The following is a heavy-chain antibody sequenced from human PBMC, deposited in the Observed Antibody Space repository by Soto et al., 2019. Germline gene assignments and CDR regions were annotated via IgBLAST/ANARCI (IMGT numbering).Heavy chain of an antibody. CDR1: GFTFDDYA. J-gene: IGHJ3*02. Sequence: EVQLVESGGGLVQPGRSLRLSCAASGFTFDDYAMHWVRQAPGKGLEWVSGISWNSGSIGYADSVKGRFTISRDNAKNSLYLQMNSLRDEDTALYYCAKDNGRDGYNSYAFDIWGQGTMVTVSS. D-gene: IGHD5-12*01. V-gene: IGHV3-9*01. CDR2: ISWNSGSI. CDR3: AKDNGRDGYNSYAFDI.